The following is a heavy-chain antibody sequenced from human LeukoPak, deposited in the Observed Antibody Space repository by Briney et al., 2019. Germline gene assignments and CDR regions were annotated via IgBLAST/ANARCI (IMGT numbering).Heavy chain of an antibody. CDR1: GFTFSSHW. Sequence: GGSLRLSCAASGFTFSSHWMSWVRQAPGKGLEWVANIKQDGSEKYYVDSVKGRFTISRDNSKNTLYLQMNSLRAEDTAVYYCAKGPRGYSSGWYGEIDYWGQGTLVTVSS. D-gene: IGHD6-19*01. V-gene: IGHV3-7*01. CDR3: AKGPRGYSSGWYGEIDY. CDR2: IKQDGSEK. J-gene: IGHJ4*02.